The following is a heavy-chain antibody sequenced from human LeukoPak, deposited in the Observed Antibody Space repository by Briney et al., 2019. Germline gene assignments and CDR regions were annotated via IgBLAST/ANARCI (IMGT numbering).Heavy chain of an antibody. CDR1: GYTFTNYF. CDR3: ARDYSNAGAFDY. CDR2: INPSGGST. D-gene: IGHD4-11*01. Sequence: ASVKVSCKASGYTFTNYFIHWVRQAPGQGLEWMGIINPSGGSTSYAQKFQGTVTMTRDTSTNTVYMELSSLRSEDTAVYYCARDYSNAGAFDYWGQGTLVTVSS. V-gene: IGHV1-46*01. J-gene: IGHJ4*02.